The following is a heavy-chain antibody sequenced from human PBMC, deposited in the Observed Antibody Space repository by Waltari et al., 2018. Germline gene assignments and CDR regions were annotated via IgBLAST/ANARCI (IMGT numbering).Heavy chain of an antibody. V-gene: IGHV1-69*10. J-gene: IGHJ4*02. D-gene: IGHD3-16*02. CDR1: GGTFSSYA. CDR2: IIPILGIA. Sequence: QVQLVQSGAEVKKPGSSVKVSCKASGGTFSSYAISWVRQAPGQGLEWMGGIIPILGIANYAQKFQGRVTITADKSTSTAYMELSSRRSEDTAVYYCARSLLMITFVGVIAPFDYWGQVTLVTVSS. CDR3: ARSLLMITFVGVIAPFDY.